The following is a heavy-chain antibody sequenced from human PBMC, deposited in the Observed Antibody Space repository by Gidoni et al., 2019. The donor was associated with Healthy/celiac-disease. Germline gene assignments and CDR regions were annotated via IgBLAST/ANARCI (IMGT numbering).Heavy chain of an antibody. CDR1: GFTFSSNY. CDR2: IYSGGRT. Sequence: EVQLVESGGGLVQPGGSLRLSCAASGFTFSSNYMSWVRQAPGKVLLWVSVIYSGGRTYYADSVKGRFTISRDNSKNTLYLKMNSLRAEDTAVYYCARDGPSRDGYNYYFDYWGQGTLVTVSS. D-gene: IGHD1-1*01. V-gene: IGHV3-66*01. J-gene: IGHJ4*02. CDR3: ARDGPSRDGYNYYFDY.